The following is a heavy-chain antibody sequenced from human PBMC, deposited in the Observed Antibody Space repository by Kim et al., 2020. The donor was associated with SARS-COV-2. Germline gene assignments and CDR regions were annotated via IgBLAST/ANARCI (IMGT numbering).Heavy chain of an antibody. V-gene: IGHV3-48*03. CDR3: ARGSYGDYLNYFDY. CDR2: ISSSGSTI. D-gene: IGHD4-17*01. CDR1: GFTFSSYE. Sequence: GGSLRLSCAASGFTFSSYEMNWVRQAPGKGLEWVSYISSSGSTIYYADSVKGRFTISRDNAKNSLYLQMNSLRAEDTAVYYCARGSYGDYLNYFDYWGQGTLVTVSS. J-gene: IGHJ4*02.